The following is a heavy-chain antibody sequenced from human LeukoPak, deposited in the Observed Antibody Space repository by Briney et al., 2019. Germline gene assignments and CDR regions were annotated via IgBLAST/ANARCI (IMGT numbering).Heavy chain of an antibody. CDR3: ARVGSYDILTGYYSTLRGHYYYGMDV. J-gene: IGHJ6*02. CDR2: IKQDGSEK. CDR1: GFTFSSYW. V-gene: IGHV3-7*01. D-gene: IGHD3-9*01. Sequence: GGSLRLSCAASGFTFSSYWMSWARQAPGKGLEWVANIKQDGSEKYYVDSVKGRFTICRDNAKNSLYLQMNSLRAEDTAVYYCARVGSYDILTGYYSTLRGHYYYGMDVWGQGTTVTVSS.